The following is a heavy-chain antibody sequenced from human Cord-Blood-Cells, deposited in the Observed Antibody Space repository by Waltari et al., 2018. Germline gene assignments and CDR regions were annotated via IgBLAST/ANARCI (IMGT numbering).Heavy chain of an antibody. CDR2: KKKDGSEK. CDR1: GFTFSIYW. Sequence: EVQLVESGGGLVQPGGSLRLSCAASGFTFSIYWMSWVRQAPGKGLEWVANKKKDGSEKYYVDSVKGRFTISRDNAKNSLYLQMNSLRAEDTAVYYCAQWAVAGSFDYWGQGTLVTVSS. V-gene: IGHV3-7*01. D-gene: IGHD6-19*01. CDR3: AQWAVAGSFDY. J-gene: IGHJ4*02.